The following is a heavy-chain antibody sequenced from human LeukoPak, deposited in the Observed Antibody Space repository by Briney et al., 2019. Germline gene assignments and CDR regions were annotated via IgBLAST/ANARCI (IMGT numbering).Heavy chain of an antibody. CDR2: ISYDGSNK. J-gene: IGHJ6*02. Sequence: GSLRLSCAASGFTFSSYAMHWVRQAPGKGLEWVAVISYDGSNKYYADSVKGRFTISRDNSKNTLYLQMNSLRAEDTAVYYCACQYYDFWSGLKYYYYYYGMDVWGQGTTVTVSS. CDR3: ACQYYDFWSGLKYYYYYYGMDV. D-gene: IGHD3-3*01. V-gene: IGHV3-30*04. CDR1: GFTFSSYA.